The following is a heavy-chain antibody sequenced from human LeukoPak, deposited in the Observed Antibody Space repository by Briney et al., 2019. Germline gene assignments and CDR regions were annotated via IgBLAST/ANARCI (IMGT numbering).Heavy chain of an antibody. V-gene: IGHV3-48*03. J-gene: IGHJ4*02. CDR2: ISSSGSTI. CDR3: ARGAYYYDSSGYRDY. D-gene: IGHD3-22*01. CDR1: GFTFSSYE. Sequence: GGSLRLSCAASGFTFSSYEMNWVRQAPGKGLEWVSYISSSGSTIYYTDSVKGRFTISRDNAKNSLYLQMNSLRAEDTAVYYCARGAYYYDSSGYRDYWGQGTLVTVSS.